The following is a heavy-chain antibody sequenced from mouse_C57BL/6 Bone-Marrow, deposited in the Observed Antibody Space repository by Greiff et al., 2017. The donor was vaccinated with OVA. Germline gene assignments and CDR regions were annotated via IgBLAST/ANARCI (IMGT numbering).Heavy chain of an antibody. CDR3: AARPYAMDY. Sequence: QVQLKESGPELVKHGASVKISCKASGYAFSSSWMNWVKQRPGKGLEWIGRIYPGDGDTNYNGKFKGKATLTADKSSSTAYMQLSSLTSEDSAVYFCAARPYAMDYWGQGTSDTVSS. V-gene: IGHV1-82*01. J-gene: IGHJ4*01. CDR1: GYAFSSSW. CDR2: IYPGDGDT.